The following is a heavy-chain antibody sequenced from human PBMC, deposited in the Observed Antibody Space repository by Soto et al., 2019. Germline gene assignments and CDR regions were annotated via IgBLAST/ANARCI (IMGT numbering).Heavy chain of an antibody. V-gene: IGHV3-66*01. Sequence: EVQLVESGGGLVQPGGSLRLSCAASGFTVSSKYMSWVRQAPGKGLAWVSLIQSGGPTSYADSVKGRFTISRDTSENTVHLQMDSLRAEYTAVYYCARDAVLCDGGRCYGVTLDVWGKGTTVTVSS. D-gene: IGHD2-15*01. J-gene: IGHJ6*04. CDR1: GFTVSSKY. CDR2: IQSGGPT. CDR3: ARDAVLCDGGRCYGVTLDV.